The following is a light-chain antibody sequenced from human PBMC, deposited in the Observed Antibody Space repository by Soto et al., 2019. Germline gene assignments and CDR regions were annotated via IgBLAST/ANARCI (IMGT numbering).Light chain of an antibody. CDR3: ATWDDSLNSPV. Sequence: QSVLTQPPSASGTPGQRVTISCSGSNSNIGANTVNWYQQLPGTAPKLLIYSTTQRPSGVPDRISGSQSGTSASLAISGLLSEDEADYYCATWDDSLNSPVFGGGTKLTV. CDR2: STT. J-gene: IGLJ3*02. V-gene: IGLV1-44*01. CDR1: NSNIGANT.